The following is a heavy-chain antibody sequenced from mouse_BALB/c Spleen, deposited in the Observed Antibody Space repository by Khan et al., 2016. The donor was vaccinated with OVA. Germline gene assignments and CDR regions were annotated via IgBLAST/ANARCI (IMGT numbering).Heavy chain of an antibody. D-gene: IGHD2-1*01. CDR3: TRTGNYRDYFDY. J-gene: IGHJ2*01. CDR2: ILPGSGST. CDR1: GYTFSSYW. Sequence: QVQLQQSGAELMKPGASVKISCKATGYTFSSYWIEWVKQRPGHGLEWIGEILPGSGSTNYNEQFKGKATFNADNSSNTAYMQLNSRTSEDSAVYYCTRTGNYRDYFDYWGQCTTLTVSS. V-gene: IGHV1-9*01.